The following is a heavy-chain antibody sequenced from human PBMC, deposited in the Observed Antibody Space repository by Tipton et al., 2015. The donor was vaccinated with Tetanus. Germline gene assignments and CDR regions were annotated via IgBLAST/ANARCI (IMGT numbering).Heavy chain of an antibody. Sequence: SLRLSCAASGFTFINYGMNWVRQAPGKGLEWVSSIDSHSRNTYYADSVKGRFTISRDNSKNTLYLQMNSLRVEDTAVYYCARARGVAVAGGDYWGQGTLVTVSS. V-gene: IGHV3-NL1*01. D-gene: IGHD6-19*01. J-gene: IGHJ4*02. CDR1: GFTFINYG. CDR2: IDSHSRNT. CDR3: ARARGVAVAGGDY.